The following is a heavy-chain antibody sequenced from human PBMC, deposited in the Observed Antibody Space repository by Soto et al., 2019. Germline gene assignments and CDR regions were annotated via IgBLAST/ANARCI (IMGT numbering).Heavy chain of an antibody. V-gene: IGHV3-23*01. Sequence: GGSLRLSCAASGFTFSSYAMSWVRQAPGKGLEWVSAISGSGGSTYYADSVKGRFTISRDNSKNTLYLQMNSLRAEDTAVYYCAKGQGEYYYDSSGFDYWGQGTLVTVSS. CDR2: ISGSGGST. J-gene: IGHJ4*02. D-gene: IGHD3-22*01. CDR3: AKGQGEYYYDSSGFDY. CDR1: GFTFSSYA.